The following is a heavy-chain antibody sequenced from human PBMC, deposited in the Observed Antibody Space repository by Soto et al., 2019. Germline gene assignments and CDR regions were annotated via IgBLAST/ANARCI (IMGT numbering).Heavy chain of an antibody. CDR1: GFTFSSYG. CDR3: AEDLYYYDSSGYLDY. D-gene: IGHD3-22*01. V-gene: IGHV3-30*18. CDR2: ISYDGSNK. J-gene: IGHJ4*02. Sequence: QVQLVESGGGVVQPGRSLRLSCAASGFTFSSYGMHWVRQAPGKGLEWVAVISYDGSNKYYADSVKGRFTISRDNSKNTLYLQMNSLRAEDTAVYYCAEDLYYYDSSGYLDYWGQGTLVTVSS.